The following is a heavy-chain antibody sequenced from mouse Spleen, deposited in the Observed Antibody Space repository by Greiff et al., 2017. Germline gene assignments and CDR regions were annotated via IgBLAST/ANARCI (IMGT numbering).Heavy chain of an antibody. CDR3: TLITTVVRYFDV. Sequence: VQLKQSGTVLARPGASVKMSCKTSGYTFTSYWMHWVKQRPGQGLEWIGAIYPGNSDTSYNQKFKGKAKLTAVTSASTAYMELSSLTNEDSAVYYCTLITTVVRYFDVWGTGTTVTVSS. D-gene: IGHD1-1*01. J-gene: IGHJ1*03. V-gene: IGHV1-5*01. CDR2: IYPGNSDT. CDR1: GYTFTSYW.